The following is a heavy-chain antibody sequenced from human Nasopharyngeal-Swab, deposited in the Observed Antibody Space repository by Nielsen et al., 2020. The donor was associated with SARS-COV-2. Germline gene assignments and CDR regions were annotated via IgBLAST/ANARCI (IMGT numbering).Heavy chain of an antibody. CDR3: AKDGSYWFDY. D-gene: IGHD1-26*01. V-gene: IGHV3-30*18. Sequence: GGSLRLSCAASGFTFSSYGMHWVRQAPGKGLEWVAVISYDGSNKYYADSVKGRFTISRDNSKNTLYLQMNSLRAEDTAVYYCAKDGSYWFDYWGQGTLVTVSS. J-gene: IGHJ4*02. CDR1: GFTFSSYG. CDR2: ISYDGSNK.